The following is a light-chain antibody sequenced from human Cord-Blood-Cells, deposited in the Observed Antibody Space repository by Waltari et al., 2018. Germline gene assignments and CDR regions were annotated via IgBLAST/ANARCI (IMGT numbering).Light chain of an antibody. V-gene: IGLV4-69*01. CDR1: SGHSSYA. CDR2: LNSDGSH. CDR3: QTWGTGKGV. Sequence: QLVLTQSPSASASLGASVKLTCTQSSGHSSYAIAWHQQQPEKGPRYLMKLNSDGSHSKGDGIPDRFSGSSSGAERYLTISSLQSEDEADYYCQTWGTGKGVFGGGTKLTVL. J-gene: IGLJ3*02.